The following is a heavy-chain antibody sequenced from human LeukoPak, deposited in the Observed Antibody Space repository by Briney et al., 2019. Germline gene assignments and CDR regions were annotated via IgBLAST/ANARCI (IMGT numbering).Heavy chain of an antibody. J-gene: IGHJ4*02. V-gene: IGHV3-21*01. Sequence: GGSLRLSCAASRFTFSSYSMNWVRQAPGKGLEWVSSINSDSSHIYYADSVKGRFTISRDNSKNTLYLQMNSLRAEDTAVYYCARGPSGYHNTGGQGTLVTVSS. CDR3: ARGPSGYHNT. CDR2: INSDSSHI. D-gene: IGHD5-12*01. CDR1: RFTFSSYS.